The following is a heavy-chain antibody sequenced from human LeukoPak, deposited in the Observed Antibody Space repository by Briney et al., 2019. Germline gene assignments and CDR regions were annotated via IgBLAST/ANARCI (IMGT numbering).Heavy chain of an antibody. CDR2: ISAYNGNT. Sequence: ASVKASCKASGYTFTSSGISWGLQAPGQQVECMGWISAYNGNTNYAQKLQGRLTMTTDTSTSTDYMELSSLRSDDTAGYYCARGMEQQLVRGDYWGQGTLVTVSS. V-gene: IGHV1-18*01. D-gene: IGHD6-13*01. J-gene: IGHJ4*02. CDR1: GYTFTSSG. CDR3: ARGMEQQLVRGDY.